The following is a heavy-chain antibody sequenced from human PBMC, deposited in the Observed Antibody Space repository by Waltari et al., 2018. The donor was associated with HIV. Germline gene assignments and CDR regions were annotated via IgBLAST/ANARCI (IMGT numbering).Heavy chain of an antibody. CDR2: TYYRSEWHH. CDR3: VRDSYGFDT. Sequence: QVKLKQSGPGLVEASHSIFLSCVISGDRVCSYTAAWNWVRQSPAGGIQWLGKTYYRSEWHHAYSVSLKGRMVINSDTEKNQFSLHLSSVTPGDTATYYCVRDSYGFDTWGEGTLVTVPP. D-gene: IGHD5-18*01. V-gene: IGHV6-1*01. J-gene: IGHJ5*02. CDR1: GDRVCSYTAA.